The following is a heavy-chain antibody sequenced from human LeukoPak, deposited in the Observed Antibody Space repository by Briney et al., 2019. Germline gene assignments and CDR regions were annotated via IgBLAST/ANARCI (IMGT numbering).Heavy chain of an antibody. V-gene: IGHV4-39*07. D-gene: IGHD3-22*01. Sequence: SETLSLTCTVSGGSISSSSYYWGWIRQPPGKGLEWIGSIYYDGSTYYNPSLKSRVTISVDKSKNQFSLKLSSVTAADTAVYYCARMRRSGYFIDYWGQGTLVTVSS. CDR3: ARMRRSGYFIDY. CDR2: IYYDGST. J-gene: IGHJ4*02. CDR1: GGSISSSSYY.